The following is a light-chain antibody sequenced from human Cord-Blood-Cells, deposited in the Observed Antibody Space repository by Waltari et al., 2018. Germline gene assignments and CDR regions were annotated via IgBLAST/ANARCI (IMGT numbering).Light chain of an antibody. V-gene: IGLV3-25*02. CDR1: ALPKQY. J-gene: IGLJ3*02. CDR2: KDS. Sequence: SYELTQPPSVSVSPGPTARITCSGGALPKQYAYWYQQKPGQAPVMVIYKDSERPSGIPERFSGSSSGTTVTLTISGVQAEDEADYYCQSADSSGTYKVFGGGTKLTVL. CDR3: QSADSSGTYKV.